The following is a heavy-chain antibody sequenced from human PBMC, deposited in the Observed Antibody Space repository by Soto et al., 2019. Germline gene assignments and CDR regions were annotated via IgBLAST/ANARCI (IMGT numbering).Heavy chain of an antibody. CDR1: GGTFSSYA. Sequence: SVKVSCKASGGTFSSYAISWVRQAPGQGLEWMGGIIPIFGTANYAQKFQGRVTITADESTSTAYMELSSLRSEDTAVYYCARMDTMTTVTTGLDYWGQGTLVTVSS. CDR2: IIPIFGTA. D-gene: IGHD4-17*01. J-gene: IGHJ4*02. CDR3: ARMDTMTTVTTGLDY. V-gene: IGHV1-69*13.